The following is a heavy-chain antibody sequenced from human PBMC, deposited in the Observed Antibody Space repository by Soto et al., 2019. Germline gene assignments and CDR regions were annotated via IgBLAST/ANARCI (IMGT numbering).Heavy chain of an antibody. CDR1: CGSISSGGYY. D-gene: IGHD4-4*01. CDR2: IYYSGST. J-gene: IGHJ4*02. Sequence: SETLSLTCTVSCGSISSGGYYWSWIRQHPGNGPEWIGYIYYSGSTYYNPSLKSRVTISVDTSKNQFSLKLSSVTAADTAVYYCARAYSNSEYYFDYWGQGTLVTVSS. CDR3: ARAYSNSEYYFDY. V-gene: IGHV4-31*02.